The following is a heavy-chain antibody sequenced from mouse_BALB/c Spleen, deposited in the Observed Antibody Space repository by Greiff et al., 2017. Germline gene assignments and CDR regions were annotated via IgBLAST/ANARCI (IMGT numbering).Heavy chain of an antibody. CDR1: GYTFTDYN. CDR2: IYPYNGGT. J-gene: IGHJ4*01. CDR3: ARCYDGYYSYAMDY. Sequence: EVKLQQSGPELVKPGASVKISCKASGYTFTDYNMHWVKQSHGKSLEWIGYIYPYNGGTGYNQKFKSKATLTVDNSSSTAYMELRSLTSEDSAVYYCARCYDGYYSYAMDYWGQGTSVTVSS. D-gene: IGHD2-3*01. V-gene: IGHV1S29*02.